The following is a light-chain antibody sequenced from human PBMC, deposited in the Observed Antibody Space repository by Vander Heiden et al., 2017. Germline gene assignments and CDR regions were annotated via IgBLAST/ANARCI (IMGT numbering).Light chain of an antibody. Sequence: DIQMTQSPSSLSASVGDRVTITCRASQSISSYLNWYQQKPGKAPKLLIYAASSFQSAVPSPFSGSGSGTDFTLTISSLQPEDFATYYCQQSYGTPITFGQGTRLEIK. V-gene: IGKV1-39*01. CDR1: QSISSY. CDR2: AAS. CDR3: QQSYGTPIT. J-gene: IGKJ5*01.